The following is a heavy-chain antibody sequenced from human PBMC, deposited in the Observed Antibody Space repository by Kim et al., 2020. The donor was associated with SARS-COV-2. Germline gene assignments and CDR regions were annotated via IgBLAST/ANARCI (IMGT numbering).Heavy chain of an antibody. Sequence: SETLSLTCAVSGYSISSSNWWGWIRQPPGKGLEWIGYIYYSGSTYYNPSLKSRVTMSVDTSKNQFSLKLSSVTAVDTAVYYCARTSGYDYGDAHAFDIWGQGTMVTVSS. J-gene: IGHJ3*02. V-gene: IGHV4-28*01. CDR3: ARTSGYDYGDAHAFDI. CDR1: GYSISSSNW. D-gene: IGHD4-17*01. CDR2: IYYSGST.